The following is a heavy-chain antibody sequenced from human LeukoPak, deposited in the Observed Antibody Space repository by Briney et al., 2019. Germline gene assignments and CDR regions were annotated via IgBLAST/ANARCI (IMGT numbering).Heavy chain of an antibody. J-gene: IGHJ4*02. Sequence: GASVKVSCKASGYTLTGYYLHWVRQAPGQGLEWMGCINPNSGGTKYGQKFQGRVTMTRDTSISTAHMELTGLGSDDTAVYYCARGGYYDSSGFDNWGQGTLVTVSS. V-gene: IGHV1-2*02. CDR3: ARGGYYDSSGFDN. CDR1: GYTLTGYY. CDR2: INPNSGGT. D-gene: IGHD3-22*01.